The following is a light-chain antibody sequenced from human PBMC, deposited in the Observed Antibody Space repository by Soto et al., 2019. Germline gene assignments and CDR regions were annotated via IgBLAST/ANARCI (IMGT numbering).Light chain of an antibody. CDR3: QQGDSTPYT. Sequence: DIQMTQSPSSLSASVGDRVTITCRTSQSINTYLNWYQQKPGKAPNLLIYTTSHLHSGVPSRFSGSGSGTDFTLTISCLQPEDFATYFWQQGDSTPYTVGQVTTLEIK. CDR1: QSINTY. V-gene: IGKV1-39*01. CDR2: TTS. J-gene: IGKJ2*01.